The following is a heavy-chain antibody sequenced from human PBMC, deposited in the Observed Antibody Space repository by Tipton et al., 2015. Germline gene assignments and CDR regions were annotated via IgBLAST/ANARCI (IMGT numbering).Heavy chain of an antibody. J-gene: IGHJ6*02. D-gene: IGHD3-10*01. CDR3: AKSGFGELLYGMDV. V-gene: IGHV1-69*01. CDR2: IIPAFGTT. CDR1: GGTFSTYA. Sequence: QLVQSGAEVKKPGSSVNVSCRASGGTFSTYAISWVRQAPGQGLEWMGGIIPAFGTTNYAQKFQGRVTLTADESTSTAYMDLSSLRSEDTAVYYCAKSGFGELLYGMDVWGQGTTVTVSS.